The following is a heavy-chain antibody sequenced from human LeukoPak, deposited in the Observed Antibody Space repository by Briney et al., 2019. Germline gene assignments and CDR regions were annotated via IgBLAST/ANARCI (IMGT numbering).Heavy chain of an antibody. V-gene: IGHV3-11*04. CDR2: INSGGSPI. Sequence: GGSLRLSCAASGFTFNDYYMSWIRQAPGKGLEWVSYINSGGSPIYYADSVKGRFTISRDNAKNLLYLQMNSLRAEDTAIYYCVRAVPAAILGAFDIWGQGTMVTVSS. D-gene: IGHD2-2*02. CDR1: GFTFNDYY. CDR3: VRAVPAAILGAFDI. J-gene: IGHJ3*02.